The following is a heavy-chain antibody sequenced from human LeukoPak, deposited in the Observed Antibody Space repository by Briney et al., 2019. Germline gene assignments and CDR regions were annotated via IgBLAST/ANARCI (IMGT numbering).Heavy chain of an antibody. J-gene: IGHJ4*02. Sequence: PGGSLSLSCAASGFTFSSYAMSWVRQAPGKGLEWVSAISASGGSTYYADSVKGRFTISRDNSKNTLYLQMNSLRAEDTAVCYCARSLITMVRGVIGGDYFDYWGQGTLVTVSS. CDR2: ISASGGST. D-gene: IGHD3-10*01. CDR3: ARSLITMVRGVIGGDYFDY. CDR1: GFTFSSYA. V-gene: IGHV3-23*01.